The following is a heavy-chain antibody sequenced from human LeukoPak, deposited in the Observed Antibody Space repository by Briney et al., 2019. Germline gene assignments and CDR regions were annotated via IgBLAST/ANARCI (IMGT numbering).Heavy chain of an antibody. D-gene: IGHD3-10*01. V-gene: IGHV4-59*01. Sequence: SETLSLTCTVSGGSISSYYWSWIRQPPGKGLEWIGYIYYSGSTNYNPSLKSRVTISVDTSKNQFSLKLSSVTAADTAVYYCASYYYGSGSYWGNDAFDIWGQGTMDTVSS. J-gene: IGHJ3*02. CDR2: IYYSGST. CDR3: ASYYYGSGSYWGNDAFDI. CDR1: GGSISSYY.